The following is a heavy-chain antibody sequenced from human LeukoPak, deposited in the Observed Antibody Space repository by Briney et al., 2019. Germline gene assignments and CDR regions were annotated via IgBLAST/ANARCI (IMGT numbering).Heavy chain of an antibody. CDR1: GGTFGSYA. Sequence: ASVKVSCKASGGTFGSYAISWVRQALGQGLEWMGRIIPILGITNYAQKFQGRVTITADKSTSTAYMELSSLRSEDTAMFYCAREIDYDGSITHDYWGQGTLVTVSS. V-gene: IGHV1-69*04. CDR3: AREIDYDGSITHDY. CDR2: IIPILGIT. D-gene: IGHD3-22*01. J-gene: IGHJ4*02.